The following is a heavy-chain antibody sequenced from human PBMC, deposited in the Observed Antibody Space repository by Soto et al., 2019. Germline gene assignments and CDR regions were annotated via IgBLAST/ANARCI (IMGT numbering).Heavy chain of an antibody. J-gene: IGHJ5*02. CDR3: AGVRGVNWFDP. CDR2: IYYSEST. V-gene: IGHV4-31*01. D-gene: IGHD3-10*01. Sequence: QVQLQESGPGLVKPSQTLSLTCTVSGGSISSGGYYWSWIRQHPGKGLEWIGYIYYSESTYYNPSLKSPVTISVDKAKNQFSLKLSSVTAADTAVYYCAGVRGVNWFDPWGQGTLVTVSS. CDR1: GGSISSGGYY.